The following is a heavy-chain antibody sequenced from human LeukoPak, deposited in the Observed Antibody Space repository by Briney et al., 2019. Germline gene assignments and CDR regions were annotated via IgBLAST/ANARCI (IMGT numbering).Heavy chain of an antibody. CDR2: INHSGST. V-gene: IGHV4-34*01. D-gene: IGHD3-10*01. J-gene: IGHJ4*02. Sequence: SETLSLTCAVYGGSFSGYYWSWIRQPPGKGLEWIGEINHSGSTNYNPSLKSRVTISVDTSKNQFSLKLSSVTAADTAVYYCARGLLWFGELLYPYFDYWGQGTLVTVSS. CDR3: ARGLLWFGELLYPYFDY. CDR1: GGSFSGYY.